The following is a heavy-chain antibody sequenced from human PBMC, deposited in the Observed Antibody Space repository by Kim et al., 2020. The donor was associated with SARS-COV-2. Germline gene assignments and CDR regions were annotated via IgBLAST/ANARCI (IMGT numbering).Heavy chain of an antibody. D-gene: IGHD2-2*03. Sequence: SRKSRVTISVDTSKNQFSLKVSSVTAADTAVYYCARLDIVVVPAAKYFDYWGQGTLVTVAS. V-gene: IGHV4-39*01. CDR3: ARLDIVVVPAAKYFDY. J-gene: IGHJ4*02.